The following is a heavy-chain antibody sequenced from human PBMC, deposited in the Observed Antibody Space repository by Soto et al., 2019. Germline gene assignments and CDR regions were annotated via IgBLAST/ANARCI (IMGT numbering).Heavy chain of an antibody. J-gene: IGHJ1*01. CDR2: IKSKTDGGTT. CDR3: STDDIGAEYFQH. Sequence: GGSLRLSCAASGFTFSNAWMSWVRQAPGKGLEWVGRIKSKTDGGTTEYAAPVKGRLTISRDDSKNTLFLQMNSLKTEDTAVYYCSTDDIGAEYFQHWGQGALVTVSS. D-gene: IGHD2-15*01. CDR1: GFTFSNAW. V-gene: IGHV3-15*01.